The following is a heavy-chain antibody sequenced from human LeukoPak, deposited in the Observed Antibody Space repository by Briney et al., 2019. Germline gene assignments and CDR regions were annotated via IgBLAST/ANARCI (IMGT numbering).Heavy chain of an antibody. CDR1: GGSISSSGYY. CDR3: ARGGTAVIAPYAFDI. J-gene: IGHJ3*02. V-gene: IGHV4-39*07. D-gene: IGHD4-23*01. Sequence: PSETLSLTCTVSGGSISSSGYYWAWIRQPPGKGLEYIGSIYYSGSTYYSPSLKSRVTISVDTSKKQFSLKLSSLTAADTAVYYCARGGTAVIAPYAFDIWGQGTMVTVSS. CDR2: IYYSGST.